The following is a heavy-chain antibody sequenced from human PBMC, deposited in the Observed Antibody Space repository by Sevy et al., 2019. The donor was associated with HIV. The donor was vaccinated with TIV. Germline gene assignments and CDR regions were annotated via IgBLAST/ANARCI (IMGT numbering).Heavy chain of an antibody. CDR3: ARGRSAVATYYTWSTVAGYYFDY. J-gene: IGHJ4*02. D-gene: IGHD6-19*01. Sequence: SETLSLTCTVSGDYMSSGANYWGWIRQHPVKGLEWIGYIHYSGSTYDDPSLKSRITMSVDTSKNQFSLKLRSVTAADTAVYYCARGRSAVATYYTWSTVAGYYFDYWGQGPLVTVSS. CDR2: IHYSGST. V-gene: IGHV4-31*03. CDR1: GDYMSSGANY.